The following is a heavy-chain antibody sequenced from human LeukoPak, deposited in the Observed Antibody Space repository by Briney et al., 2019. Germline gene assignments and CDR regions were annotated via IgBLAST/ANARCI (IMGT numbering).Heavy chain of an antibody. J-gene: IGHJ4*02. CDR3: ARTDYGGHLDY. CDR2: IYSGGST. CDR1: GFTVSSNY. Sequence: GGSLRLSCAASGFTVSSNYMSWVRQAPGKGLEWVSVIYSGGSTYYADSVKGRFTISRDNSKNTLYLQMNNLRAEDTAVYYCARTDYGGHLDYWGQGTLVTVSS. D-gene: IGHD4/OR15-4a*01. V-gene: IGHV3-53*01.